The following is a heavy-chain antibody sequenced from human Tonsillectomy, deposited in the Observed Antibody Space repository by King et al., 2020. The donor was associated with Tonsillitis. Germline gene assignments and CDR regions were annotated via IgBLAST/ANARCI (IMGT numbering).Heavy chain of an antibody. CDR1: GFPFSYYG. Sequence: QVQLVESGGGVVQPGGSLRLSCAASGFPFSYYGMHGFRKAPAKGRDGVAFIQGIGSEIYYADSVKGRFTISRDNSKNTLYLQMNSLRLEDTAVYYCGKDYKSEYINFWGQGALVTVSS. V-gene: IGHV3-30*02. CDR3: GKDYKSEYINF. D-gene: IGHD3-10*01. J-gene: IGHJ4*02. CDR2: IQGIGSEI.